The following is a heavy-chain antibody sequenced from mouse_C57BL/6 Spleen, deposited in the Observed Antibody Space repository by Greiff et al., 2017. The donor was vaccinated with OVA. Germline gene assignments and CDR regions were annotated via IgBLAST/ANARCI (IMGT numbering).Heavy chain of an antibody. CDR1: GYTFTSYW. J-gene: IGHJ2*01. CDR2: IDPSDSET. V-gene: IGHV1-52*01. CDR3: ARDGELSFDY. D-gene: IGHD2-3*01. Sequence: QVQLKQPGAELVRPGSSVKLSCKASGYTFTSYWMHWVKQRPIQGLEWIGNIDPSDSETHYNQKFKDKATLTVDKSSSTAYMQLSSLTSEDSAVYYCARDGELSFDYWGQGTTLTVSS.